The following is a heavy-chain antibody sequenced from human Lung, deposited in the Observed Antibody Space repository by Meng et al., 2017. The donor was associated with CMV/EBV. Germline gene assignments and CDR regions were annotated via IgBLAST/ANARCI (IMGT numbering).Heavy chain of an antibody. J-gene: IGHJ4*02. Sequence: GESLKIPCAASGFTFSNYAMHWVRQAPGKGLEWVAVISYDGSNKYYADSVKGRFTISRDDSKNTLYLQMNSLRAEDTAVYYCATGDLVVMIAIPLDYWGQGTLVTVSS. CDR3: ATGDLVVMIAIPLDY. V-gene: IGHV3-30-3*01. CDR1: GFTFSNYA. D-gene: IGHD2-21*01. CDR2: ISYDGSNK.